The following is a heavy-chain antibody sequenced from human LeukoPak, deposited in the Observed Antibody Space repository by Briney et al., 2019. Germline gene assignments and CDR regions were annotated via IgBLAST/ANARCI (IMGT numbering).Heavy chain of an antibody. J-gene: IGHJ6*02. CDR2: MNPNSGNT. CDR1: GYTFTSYD. V-gene: IGHV1-8*01. Sequence: ASVKVSCTASGYTFTSYDINWVRQATGQGLEWMGWMNPNSGNTGYAQKFQGRVTMTRNTSISTAYMELSSLRSEDTAVYYCARGGYYYYGMDVWGQGTTVTVSS. CDR3: ARGGYYYYGMDV.